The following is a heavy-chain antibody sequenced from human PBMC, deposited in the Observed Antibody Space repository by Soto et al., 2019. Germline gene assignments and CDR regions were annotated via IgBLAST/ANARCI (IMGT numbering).Heavy chain of an antibody. D-gene: IGHD2-21*02. J-gene: IGHJ6*02. CDR3: AREDVVVTAAPSDGMDV. CDR2: ISAYNGNT. CDR1: GYFFTNYG. Sequence: ASVKVSCKASGYFFTNYGFNWVRQAPGQGLEWMGWISAYNGNTNYAQKLQGRVTMTTDTSTSTAYMELRSLRSDDTAVYYCAREDVVVTAAPSDGMDVWGQRTTVTVSS. V-gene: IGHV1-18*01.